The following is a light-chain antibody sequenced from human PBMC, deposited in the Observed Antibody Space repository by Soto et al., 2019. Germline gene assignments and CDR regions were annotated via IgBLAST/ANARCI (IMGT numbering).Light chain of an antibody. V-gene: IGLV2-8*01. J-gene: IGLJ2*01. CDR1: SSDVGGYNY. CDR3: SSFAGGGNPVL. CDR2: EVT. Sequence: QSALTQPPSASGSLGQSVTISCTGTSSDVGGYNYVSWHQQHPGKAPKVMIYEVTKRPPGVPDRFSGSKSGNTASLTVSWLQAADEADYYCSSFAGGGNPVLLGGGTKLTVL.